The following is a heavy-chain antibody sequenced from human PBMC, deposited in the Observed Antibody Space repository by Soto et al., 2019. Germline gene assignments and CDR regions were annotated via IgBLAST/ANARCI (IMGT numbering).Heavy chain of an antibody. CDR2: IGNSGTST. V-gene: IGHV3-23*01. Sequence: HPGGSLRLSCAASGFTFTTFAMSWVRQAPGKGLEWVSFIGNSGTSTYYADSVKGRFTVSRDNSKNTLFLQMNSLKAEDTAVYYCTKGFSGWPQMRTFDIWGQGTMVTVSS. D-gene: IGHD6-19*01. CDR1: GFTFTTFA. CDR3: TKGFSGWPQMRTFDI. J-gene: IGHJ3*02.